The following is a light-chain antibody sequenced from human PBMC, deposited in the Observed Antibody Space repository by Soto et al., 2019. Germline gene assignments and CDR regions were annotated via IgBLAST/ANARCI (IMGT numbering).Light chain of an antibody. J-gene: IGLJ1*01. CDR1: SSNIGSNT. Sequence: QSVLTQPPSPSGTPGQRVTISCSGSSSNIGSNTVNWYQQLPGTAPKLLIYSNNQRPPGVPDRFSGSKSGTSASLAISGLQSEDEADYYCAAWDDSLNGQVFGTGTKVTVL. V-gene: IGLV1-44*01. CDR2: SNN. CDR3: AAWDDSLNGQV.